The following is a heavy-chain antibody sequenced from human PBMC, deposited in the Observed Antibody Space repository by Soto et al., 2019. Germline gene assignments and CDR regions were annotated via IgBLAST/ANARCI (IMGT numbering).Heavy chain of an antibody. CDR1: GHTFTSYG. CDR2: ISAYNGNT. Sequence: ASVKVSCKASGHTFTSYGISWVRQAPGQGLEWMGWISAYNGNTNYAQKLQGRVTMTTDTSTSTAYMELRSLRSDDTAVYYCARDYESSSWGWFDPWGQGTLVTVSS. CDR3: ARDYESSSWGWFDP. J-gene: IGHJ5*02. V-gene: IGHV1-18*01. D-gene: IGHD6-13*01.